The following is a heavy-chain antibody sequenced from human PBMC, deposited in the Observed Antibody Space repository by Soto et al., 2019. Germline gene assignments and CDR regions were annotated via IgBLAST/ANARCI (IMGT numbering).Heavy chain of an antibody. V-gene: IGHV3-48*01. CDR3: ARVAYYYDSSGYFY. CDR2: ISSSSSTK. Sequence: GGSLRLSCAAPWFTLRSYSIKRVPPAPGKGLEWVSYISSSSSTKHYADSVKGRFTISRDNAKNSLYLQMNSLRAEDTAVYYCARVAYYYDSSGYFYWGQGTLVTVSS. J-gene: IGHJ4*02. CDR1: WFTLRSYS. D-gene: IGHD3-22*01.